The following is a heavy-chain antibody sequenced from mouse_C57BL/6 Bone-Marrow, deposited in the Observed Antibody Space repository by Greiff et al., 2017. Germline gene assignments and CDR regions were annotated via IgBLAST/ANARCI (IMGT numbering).Heavy chain of an antibody. Sequence: QVQLQQSGAELVKPGASVKISCKASGYAFSSYWMNWVKQRPGTGLEWIGQIYPGDGDTNYNGKLKGKATLPADKSSSTAYMQLSSLASEDSAVYFCARSGDGYYGWCAYWGQGTLVTVSA. CDR3: ARSGDGYYGWCAY. J-gene: IGHJ3*01. D-gene: IGHD2-3*01. CDR1: GYAFSSYW. V-gene: IGHV1-80*01. CDR2: IYPGDGDT.